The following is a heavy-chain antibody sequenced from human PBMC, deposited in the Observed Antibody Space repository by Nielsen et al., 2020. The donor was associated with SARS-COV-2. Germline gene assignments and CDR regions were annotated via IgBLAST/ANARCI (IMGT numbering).Heavy chain of an antibody. CDR3: ARERGGGDYSYYYGMDV. CDR1: GGSISSYY. V-gene: IGHV4-59*01. Sequence: SETLSLTCTVSGGSISSYYWSWIRQPPGTGLEWIGYIYYSGSTNYNPSLKSRVTISVDTSKNQFSLKLSSVTAADTAVYYCARERGGGDYSYYYGMDVWGQGTTVTVSS. D-gene: IGHD3-16*01. CDR2: IYYSGST. J-gene: IGHJ6*02.